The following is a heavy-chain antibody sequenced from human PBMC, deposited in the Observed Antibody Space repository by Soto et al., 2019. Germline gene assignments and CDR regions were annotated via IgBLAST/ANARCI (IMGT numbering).Heavy chain of an antibody. D-gene: IGHD3-10*01. V-gene: IGHV1-69*02. Sequence: QVQLVQSGTEVKKPGSSVKVSCKASGDTFSFYTINWVRQAPGLGLEWVGRINPIVSMSNYAQKFQGRVSMTADKSTITAYMELRSLRSDGTAMYFCAASYGSGYRAFDYWGQGALVIVSS. J-gene: IGHJ4*02. CDR2: INPIVSMS. CDR3: AASYGSGYRAFDY. CDR1: GDTFSFYT.